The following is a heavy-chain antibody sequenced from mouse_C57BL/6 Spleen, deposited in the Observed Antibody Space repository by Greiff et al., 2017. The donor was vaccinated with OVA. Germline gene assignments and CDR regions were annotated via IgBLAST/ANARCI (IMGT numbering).Heavy chain of an antibody. CDR1: GYTFTSYW. V-gene: IGHV1-55*01. J-gene: IGHJ2*01. CDR3: ARSGYGNYVFDY. Sequence: QVQLQQPGAELVKPGASVKMSCKASGYTFTSYWITWVKQRPGQGLEWIGDIYPGSGSTNYNEKFKSKATLTVDTSSSTAYMQLSSLTSEDSAVYYCARSGYGNYVFDYWGQGTTLTVSS. D-gene: IGHD2-1*01. CDR2: IYPGSGST.